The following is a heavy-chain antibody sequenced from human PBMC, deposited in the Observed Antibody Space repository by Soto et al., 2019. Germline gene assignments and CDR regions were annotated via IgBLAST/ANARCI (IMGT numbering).Heavy chain of an antibody. V-gene: IGHV1-69*13. CDR1: GGTFSSYA. CDR2: IIPIFGTA. CDR3: ASEGDYEVRGAFDI. D-gene: IGHD4-17*01. J-gene: IGHJ3*02. Sequence: GASVKVSCKASGGTFSSYAISWVRQAPGQGLEWMGGIIPIFGTANYAQKFQGRVTITADESTNTAYMELSSLRSEDTAVYYCASEGDYEVRGAFDIWGQGTMVTVSS.